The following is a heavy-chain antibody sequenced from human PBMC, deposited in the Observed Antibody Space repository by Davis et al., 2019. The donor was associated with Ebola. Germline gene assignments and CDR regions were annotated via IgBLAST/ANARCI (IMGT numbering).Heavy chain of an antibody. CDR1: GYTSTSYG. D-gene: IGHD3-22*01. Sequence: AASVKVSCKASGYTSTSYGISWVRQAPGQGLEWMGWISAYNGNTNYAQKLQGRVTMTTDTSTSTAYMELRSLRYEDTAVYYCARAPYYESYYYYYGMDVWGQGTTVTVSS. J-gene: IGHJ6*02. V-gene: IGHV1-18*04. CDR3: ARAPYYESYYYYYGMDV. CDR2: ISAYNGNT.